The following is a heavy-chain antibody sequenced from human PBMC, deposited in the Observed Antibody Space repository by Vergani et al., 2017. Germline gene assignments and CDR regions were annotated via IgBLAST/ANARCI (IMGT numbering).Heavy chain of an antibody. J-gene: IGHJ4*02. Sequence: QVQLVQSGAEVKKPGSSVKVSCKASGGTFSSYTISWVRQAPGQGLEWMGRIIPILGIANYAQKFQGRVTITADKSTSTAYMELSSLRSEDTAVYYCARDLRTYYYDSSGYSAFGYWGQGTLVTVSS. V-gene: IGHV1-69*08. D-gene: IGHD3-22*01. CDR1: GGTFSSYT. CDR2: IIPILGIA. CDR3: ARDLRTYYYDSSGYSAFGY.